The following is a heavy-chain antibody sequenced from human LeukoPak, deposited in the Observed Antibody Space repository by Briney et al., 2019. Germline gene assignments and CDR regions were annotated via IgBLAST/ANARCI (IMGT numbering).Heavy chain of an antibody. V-gene: IGHV3-48*04. Sequence: SGGSLRLSCAASGFTFSSYSMNWVRQAPGKGLEWVSYISSSSTIYYADSVKGRFTISRDNAKNSLYLQMNSLRAEDTAVYYCARDLDNTEAFDIWGQGTMVTVSS. CDR1: GFTFSSYS. J-gene: IGHJ3*02. D-gene: IGHD1-14*01. CDR3: ARDLDNTEAFDI. CDR2: ISSSSTI.